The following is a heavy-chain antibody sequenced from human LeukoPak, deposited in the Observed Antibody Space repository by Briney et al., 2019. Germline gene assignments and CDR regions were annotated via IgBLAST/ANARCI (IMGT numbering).Heavy chain of an antibody. V-gene: IGHV3-74*01. J-gene: IGHJ4*02. CDR1: GFTLATYR. CDR3: GREAHCGTDCSFYADY. Sequence: GGSLRLGWVSAGFTLATYRMHWVRQHPGKGLVWVSRFNSDGGNAVCADSVEGRFTFSRDIATNTLFLQMNSVRVEDTAVYYCGREAHCGTDCSFYADYWGQGTLVTVSS. D-gene: IGHD2-21*02. CDR2: FNSDGGNA.